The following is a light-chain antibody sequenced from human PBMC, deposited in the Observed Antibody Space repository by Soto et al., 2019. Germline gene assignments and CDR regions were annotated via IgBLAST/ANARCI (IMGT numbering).Light chain of an antibody. V-gene: IGKV1-39*01. Sequence: DIQMTQSPSSLSASVGDRVTITCRASQSISSYLNWYQQKPGKAPKLLIYAASSLQSGVPSRFSGSGSGTDFTLTISRLQPEDFATYYCQQSYSIPPITFGQGTRLEIK. CDR2: AAS. J-gene: IGKJ5*01. CDR3: QQSYSIPPIT. CDR1: QSISSY.